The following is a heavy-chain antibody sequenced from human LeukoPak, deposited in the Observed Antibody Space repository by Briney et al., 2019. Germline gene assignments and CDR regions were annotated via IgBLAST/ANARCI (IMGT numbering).Heavy chain of an antibody. J-gene: IGHJ4*02. V-gene: IGHV3-23*01. CDR3: AKMFYPAIAAADFFDY. CDR2: ISGGGGST. Sequence: PGGSLRLSCAASGITFSTYAMSWVRQAPGKGLEWVSGISGGGGSTYYADSVKGRFTTSRDNSKNTLYLQMNSLRAEDTAVYYCAKMFYPAIAAADFFDYWGQGTLVTVSS. CDR1: GITFSTYA. D-gene: IGHD6-13*01.